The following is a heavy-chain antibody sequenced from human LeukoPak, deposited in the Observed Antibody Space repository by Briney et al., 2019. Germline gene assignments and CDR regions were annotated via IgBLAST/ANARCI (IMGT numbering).Heavy chain of an antibody. J-gene: IGHJ6*02. Sequence: SQTLSLTCAISGDSVSSNSAAWNWIGQSPSRGLEWLGRTYYRSKWYSDYAVSVKSRITFSPDTSKNQFSLELDSVTPEDTAVYYCARGFYYTGMDVWGQGTTVTVSS. V-gene: IGHV6-1*01. CDR1: GDSVSSNSAA. CDR2: TYYRSKWYS. D-gene: IGHD3-10*01. CDR3: ARGFYYTGMDV.